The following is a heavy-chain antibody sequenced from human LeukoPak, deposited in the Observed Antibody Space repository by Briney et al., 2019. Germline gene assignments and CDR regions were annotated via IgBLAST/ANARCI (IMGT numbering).Heavy chain of an antibody. D-gene: IGHD3-22*01. CDR1: GVTLSNYG. CDR3: AKRGVAIRVILVGFHKEANYFDS. V-gene: IGHV3-23*01. J-gene: IGHJ4*02. Sequence: GGSLRLSCAVSGVTLSNYGMSWVRQAPGKGLEWVAGISGSGGGTNYADSVKGRFTISRDSPKNTLYLQMNSLRAEDTAVYFCAKRGVAIRVILVGFHKEANYFDSWGQGALVTVSS. CDR2: ISGSGGGT.